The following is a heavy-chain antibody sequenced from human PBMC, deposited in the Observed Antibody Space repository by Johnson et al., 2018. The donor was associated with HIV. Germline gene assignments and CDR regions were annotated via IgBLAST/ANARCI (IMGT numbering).Heavy chain of an antibody. V-gene: IGHV3-33*01. J-gene: IGHJ3*02. CDR1: GFTFSDYG. CDR3: ARDDIRDGKSFDI. CDR2: IRYYGSNK. Sequence: QMQLVESGGGVVQPGRSLRLSCAASGFTFSDYGMHWVRQAPGKGLEWVAFIRYYGSNKYYADSVKGRFTISRDNSKNTLYLQMNSLRAEDTAVYYCARDDIRDGKSFDIWGQGTMVTVSS.